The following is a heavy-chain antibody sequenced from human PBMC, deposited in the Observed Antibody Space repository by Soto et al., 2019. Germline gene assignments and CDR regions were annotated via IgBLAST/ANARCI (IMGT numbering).Heavy chain of an antibody. V-gene: IGHV3-23*01. J-gene: IGHJ4*02. D-gene: IGHD3-22*01. CDR3: AKGVTYDSSGYYIDY. Sequence: GGSLRLSCAASGFTFSTYAMSWVRQAPGKGLEWVSAISGGGGSTYYADSVKGRFTISRDNSKNTLYLQMNSLRAENTAVYYCAKGVTYDSSGYYIDYWGQGTLVTVSS. CDR2: ISGGGGST. CDR1: GFTFSTYA.